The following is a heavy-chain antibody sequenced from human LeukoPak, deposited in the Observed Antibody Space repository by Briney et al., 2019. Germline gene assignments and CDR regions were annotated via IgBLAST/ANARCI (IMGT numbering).Heavy chain of an antibody. CDR1: GGTFSSYA. V-gene: IGHV1-69*06. D-gene: IGHD5-18*01. CDR3: ARDHGGYTYGLTGPVYYYYYMDV. CDR2: IIPMFGTA. J-gene: IGHJ6*03. Sequence: GASVKVSCKASGGTFSSYAINWVRQAPGQGLEWMGGIIPMFGTANYAQKFQGRVTITADKSTSTAYMELSSLRSEDTAVCYCARDHGGYTYGLTGPVYYYYYMDVWGKGTTVTISS.